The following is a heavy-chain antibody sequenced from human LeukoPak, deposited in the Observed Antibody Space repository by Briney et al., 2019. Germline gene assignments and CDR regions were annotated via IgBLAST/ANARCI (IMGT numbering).Heavy chain of an antibody. CDR1: GFTFSSYS. V-gene: IGHV3-48*01. CDR2: ISSSSSTI. J-gene: IGHJ4*02. Sequence: PGGSLRLSCAASGFTFSSYSMNWVRQAPGKGLEWVSYISSSSSTIYYADSVKGRFTISRDNAKNSLYLQMNSLRAEDTAVYYCARIKDSSGYYYDYWGQGPLVTVSS. D-gene: IGHD3-22*01. CDR3: ARIKDSSGYYYDY.